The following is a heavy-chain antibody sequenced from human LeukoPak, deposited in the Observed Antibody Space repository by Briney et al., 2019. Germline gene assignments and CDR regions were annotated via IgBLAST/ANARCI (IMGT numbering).Heavy chain of an antibody. CDR2: IYYSGST. V-gene: IGHV4-39*01. J-gene: IGHJ4*02. CDR3: ARQIFGRGIARLGSFDY. Sequence: PSETLSLTRTVSGGSISSSSYYWGWIRQPPGKGLEWIGSIYYSGSTYYNPSLKSRVTISVDTSKNQFSLKLSSVTAADTAVYYCARQIFGRGIARLGSFDYWGQGTLVTVSS. CDR1: GGSISSSSYY. D-gene: IGHD1-14*01.